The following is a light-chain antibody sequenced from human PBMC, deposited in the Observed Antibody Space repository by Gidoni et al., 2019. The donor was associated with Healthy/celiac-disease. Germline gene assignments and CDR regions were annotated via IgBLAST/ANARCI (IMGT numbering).Light chain of an antibody. Sequence: DIVMTQSPLSLPVTPGEPASISCRSSQSLLHSNGYNYLDWYLQKPGQSPQLLIYLGSNRASGVPDRFSGSGSGTDFTLKISRVEAEDVGVYYGMQALQTPRRGFTFGPGTKVDIK. J-gene: IGKJ3*01. V-gene: IGKV2-28*01. CDR2: LGS. CDR1: QSLLHSNGYNY. CDR3: MQALQTPRRGFT.